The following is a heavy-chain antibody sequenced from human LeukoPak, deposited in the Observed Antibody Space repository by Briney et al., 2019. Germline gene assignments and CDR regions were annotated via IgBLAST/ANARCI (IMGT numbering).Heavy chain of an antibody. V-gene: IGHV3-64*01. Sequence: GGSLRLSCAASGFTFSSYAMHWVRQAPGKGLEYVSAISSNGDSTYYANSVKGRFTISRDNSKNTLYLQMGSLRAEDMAVYYCATRIAAAEEPYFDYWGQGTLVTVSS. CDR2: ISSNGDST. CDR1: GFTFSSYA. D-gene: IGHD6-13*01. CDR3: ATRIAAAEEPYFDY. J-gene: IGHJ4*02.